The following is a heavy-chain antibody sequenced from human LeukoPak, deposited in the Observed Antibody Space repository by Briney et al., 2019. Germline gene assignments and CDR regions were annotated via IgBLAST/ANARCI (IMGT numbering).Heavy chain of an antibody. J-gene: IGHJ5*02. CDR1: GGSISSYY. CDR3: ARSYSGSYFWFDP. Sequence: SETLSLTCTVSGGSISSYYRSWIRQPAGKGLEWIGRIYTSGSTNYNPSLKSRVTISVDKSKNQFSLKLRSVTAADTAVYYCARSYSGSYFWFDPWGQGTLVTVSS. CDR2: IYTSGST. V-gene: IGHV4-4*07. D-gene: IGHD1-26*01.